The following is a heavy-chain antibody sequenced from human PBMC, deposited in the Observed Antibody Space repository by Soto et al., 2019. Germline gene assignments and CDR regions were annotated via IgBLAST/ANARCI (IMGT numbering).Heavy chain of an antibody. CDR1: GFAFSSYA. J-gene: IGHJ2*01. V-gene: IGHV3-30-3*01. CDR2: ISYDGSNK. D-gene: IGHD5-18*01. CDR3: ARDPLWGTAMVLWYFDL. Sequence: GGSLRLSCAASGFAFSSYAMHWVRQAPGKGLEWVAVISYDGSNKYYADSVKGRFTISRDNSKNTLYLQMNSLRAEDTAVYYCARDPLWGTAMVLWYFDLWGRGTLVTVSS.